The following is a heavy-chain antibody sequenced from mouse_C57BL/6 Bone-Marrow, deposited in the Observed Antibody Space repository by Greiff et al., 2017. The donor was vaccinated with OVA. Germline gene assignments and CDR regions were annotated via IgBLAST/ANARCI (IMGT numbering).Heavy chain of an antibody. D-gene: IGHD3-1*01. J-gene: IGHJ1*03. Sequence: VKLQESGAELVKPGASVKISCKAPASAFSSSGRNWVKQRPGRGLGGIGQIYPGDGDTNYNGKFKGKATLTADKSSSTAYMQLSSLTSEDSAVYFCARWGYDFDVWGTGTTVTVSS. CDR1: ASAFSSSG. V-gene: IGHV1-80*01. CDR2: IYPGDGDT. CDR3: ARWGYDFDV.